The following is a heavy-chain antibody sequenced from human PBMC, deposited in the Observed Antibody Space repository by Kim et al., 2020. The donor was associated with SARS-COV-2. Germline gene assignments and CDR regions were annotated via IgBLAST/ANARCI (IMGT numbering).Heavy chain of an antibody. D-gene: IGHD2-21*02. Sequence: ISAQKFQGIVTMTEDTPTDTAYMELSSLRSEDTAVYYCATLYGGNSPFDYWGQGTLVTVSS. J-gene: IGHJ4*02. CDR3: ATLYGGNSPFDY. V-gene: IGHV1-24*01.